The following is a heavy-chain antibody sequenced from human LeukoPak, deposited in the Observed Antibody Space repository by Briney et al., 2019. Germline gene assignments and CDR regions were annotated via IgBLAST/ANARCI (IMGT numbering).Heavy chain of an antibody. CDR2: IYTSGST. CDR1: GGSISSYY. J-gene: IGHJ5*02. CDR3: AGVVVVAAGGKGWFDP. Sequence: SETLSLTCTVSGGSISSYYWSWIRQPAGKVLEWIGRIYTSGSTNYNPSLKSRVTMSVDTSKNQFSLKLSSVTAADTAVYYCAGVVVVAAGGKGWFDPWGQGTLVTVSS. D-gene: IGHD2-15*01. V-gene: IGHV4-4*07.